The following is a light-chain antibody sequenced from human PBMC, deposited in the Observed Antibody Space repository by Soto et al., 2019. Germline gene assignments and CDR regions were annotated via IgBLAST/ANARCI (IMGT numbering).Light chain of an antibody. CDR1: QSVSSY. J-gene: IGKJ5*01. V-gene: IGKV3-11*01. Sequence: EIVLTQSPATLSLSPGERATLFCRASQSVSSYLAWYQQKPGQAPRLLIYDASNRATGIPARFSGSGSGTAFTLTISSLEPEDFAVYYCQQRSNWPPITFGQGTRLEIK. CDR3: QQRSNWPPIT. CDR2: DAS.